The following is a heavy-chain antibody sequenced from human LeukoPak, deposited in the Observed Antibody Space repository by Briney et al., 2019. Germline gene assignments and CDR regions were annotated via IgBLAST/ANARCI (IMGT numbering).Heavy chain of an antibody. V-gene: IGHV1-58*02. CDR2: IVVGSGNT. CDR1: GFTFTSSA. J-gene: IGHJ4*02. Sequence: SVKVSCKASGFTFTSSAMQWVRQARGQRLEWIGWIVVGSGNTNYAQKFQERITITRDMSTSTAYIELSSLRSEDTAVYYCAAVLVYSGSDYWGQGTLVTVSS. D-gene: IGHD1-26*01. CDR3: AAVLVYSGSDY.